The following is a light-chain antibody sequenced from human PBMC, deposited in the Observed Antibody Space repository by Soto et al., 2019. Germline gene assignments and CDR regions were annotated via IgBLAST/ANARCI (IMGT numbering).Light chain of an antibody. V-gene: IGLV2-14*01. CDR2: EVT. Sequence: QSALTQPASVSGSPGQSIVISCTGTRSDVGRYNYVSWYQQHPGKAPKLLIYEVTSRPSGVSNRFSGSKSGNTASLAISGLQAEDEAEYYCTSYSSSSTLDVLFGGGTKVTVL. CDR1: RSDVGRYNY. CDR3: TSYSSSSTLDVL. J-gene: IGLJ2*01.